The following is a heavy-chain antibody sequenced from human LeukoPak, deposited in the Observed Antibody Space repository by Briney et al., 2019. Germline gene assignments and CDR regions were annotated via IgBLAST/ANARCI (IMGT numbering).Heavy chain of an antibody. D-gene: IGHD2-2*01. CDR2: INPSGGST. J-gene: IGHJ6*02. Sequence: ASVKVSCKASGYTFTSYYMHWVRQAPGQGLEWMGIINPSGGSTSCAQKFQGRVTMTRDTSTSTVYMELSSLRSEDTAVYYCARDTTYCSSTSCYGYYYYYYGMDVWGQGTTVTVSS. V-gene: IGHV1-46*01. CDR1: GYTFTSYY. CDR3: ARDTTYCSSTSCYGYYYYYYGMDV.